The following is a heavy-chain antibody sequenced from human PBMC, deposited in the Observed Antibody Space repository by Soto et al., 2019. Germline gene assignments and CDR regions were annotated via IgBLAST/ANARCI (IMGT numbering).Heavy chain of an antibody. CDR2: ISAYNGNT. CDR1: GYTLTSYC. V-gene: IGHV1-18*01. D-gene: IGHD3-3*01. CDR3: ARDPRITIFGVVSPAYYYYGMDV. Sequence: AEVSCKESGYTLTSYCSCWVRQETGQGLEWMGWISAYNGNTNYAQKLQGRVTMTTDTSTSTAYMELRSLRSDDTAVYYCARDPRITIFGVVSPAYYYYGMDVWGQGTTVTGSS. J-gene: IGHJ6*02.